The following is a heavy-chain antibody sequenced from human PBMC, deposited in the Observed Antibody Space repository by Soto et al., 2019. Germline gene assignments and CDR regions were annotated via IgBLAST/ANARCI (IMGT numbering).Heavy chain of an antibody. CDR2: IIPIFGTA. Sequence: QVQLVQSGAEVKKPGSSVKVSSKASGGTFSSYAISWVRQAPGQGLEWMGGIIPIFGTANYAQKFQGSVTITADESTSTAYMELSSLRSEDTAVYYCASRGMIGEYFQHWGQGTLVTVSS. V-gene: IGHV1-69*12. CDR3: ASRGMIGEYFQH. D-gene: IGHD3-22*01. CDR1: GGTFSSYA. J-gene: IGHJ1*01.